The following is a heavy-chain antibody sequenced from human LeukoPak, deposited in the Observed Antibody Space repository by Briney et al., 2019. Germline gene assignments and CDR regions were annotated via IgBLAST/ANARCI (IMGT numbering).Heavy chain of an antibody. D-gene: IGHD2-2*01. CDR1: GFTFSTHS. Sequence: GGSLRLSCAASGFTFSTHSMYWVRQAPGKGLEWVSSISASSNFIHYAESVRGRFTISRDNAKNSLYLQMNSLGAQDTAVYYCARPATGYCSSAGCHWDTWGQGTLVTVSS. CDR2: ISASSNFI. V-gene: IGHV3-21*01. J-gene: IGHJ5*02. CDR3: ARPATGYCSSAGCHWDT.